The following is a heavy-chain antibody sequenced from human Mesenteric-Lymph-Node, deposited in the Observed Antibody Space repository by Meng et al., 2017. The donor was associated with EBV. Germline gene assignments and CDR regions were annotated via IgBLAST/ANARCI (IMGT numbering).Heavy chain of an antibody. CDR2: INHSGST. J-gene: IGHJ4*02. D-gene: IGHD6-19*01. CDR1: GGSFGGYY. Sequence: QQWAEGLLQPSASPSLTCGVAGGSFGGYYWTWIRQPQGKGLEWIGEINHSGSTNYNPSLKSRVTISLDTSKNQISLKLTSVTAADTAVYYCAKTGSSGWSDLDYWGRGILVTVSS. V-gene: IGHV4-34*02. CDR3: AKTGSSGWSDLDY.